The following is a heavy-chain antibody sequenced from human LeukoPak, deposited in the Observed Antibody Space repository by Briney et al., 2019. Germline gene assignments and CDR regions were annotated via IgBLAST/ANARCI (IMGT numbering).Heavy chain of an antibody. Sequence: SVKVSCKASGGTFSSYAISWVRQAPGQGLEWMGRIIPIFGTANYAQKFQGRVTITTDESTSTAYMELSSLRSEDTAVYYCAREPRYYYDSSGYYYFDYWGQGTLATVSS. CDR1: GGTFSSYA. CDR2: IIPIFGTA. J-gene: IGHJ4*02. D-gene: IGHD3-22*01. CDR3: AREPRYYYDSSGYYYFDY. V-gene: IGHV1-69*05.